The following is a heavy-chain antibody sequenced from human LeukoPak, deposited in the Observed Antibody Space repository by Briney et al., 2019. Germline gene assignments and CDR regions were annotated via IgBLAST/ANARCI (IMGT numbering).Heavy chain of an antibody. V-gene: IGHV3-7*03. CDR1: GYTFSSYW. J-gene: IGHJ4*02. Sequence: GGSLRLSCAASGYTFSSYWMSWVRQAPGKGLEWVANIKQDGSEKYYVDSVKGRFTISRDNSKNTLYLQMNSLRAEDTAVYYCAKLRTSYYYGSGSYYKEYYFDYWGQGTLVTVSS. CDR3: AKLRTSYYYGSGSYYKEYYFDY. D-gene: IGHD3-10*01. CDR2: IKQDGSEK.